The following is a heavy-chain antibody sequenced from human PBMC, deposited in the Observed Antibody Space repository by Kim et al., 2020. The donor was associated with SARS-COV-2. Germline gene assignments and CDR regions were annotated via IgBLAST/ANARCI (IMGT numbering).Heavy chain of an antibody. D-gene: IGHD3-9*01. CDR3: ARVLRYFVNY. CDR2: T. Sequence: TLYTPALKSRATISVDTSKNPFSLKLSSVTAADTAVYYCARVLRYFVNYWGQGTLVTVSS. V-gene: IGHV4-39*01. J-gene: IGHJ4*02.